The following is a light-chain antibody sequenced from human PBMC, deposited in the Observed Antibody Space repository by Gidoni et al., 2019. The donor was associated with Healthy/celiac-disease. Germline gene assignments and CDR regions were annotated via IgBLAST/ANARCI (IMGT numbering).Light chain of an antibody. CDR3: QQYYSTPPLT. V-gene: IGKV4-1*01. CDR2: WAS. Sequence: DIVMTQSTDSLAVSLGERATINCKSSQSVLYSSNNKNYLAWYQQKPGQPPKLLIYWASTRESGVPDRFSGSGSGTDFTLTISSLQAEDAAVYYCQQYYSTPPLTFGGGTKVEIK. CDR1: QSVLYSSNNKNY. J-gene: IGKJ4*01.